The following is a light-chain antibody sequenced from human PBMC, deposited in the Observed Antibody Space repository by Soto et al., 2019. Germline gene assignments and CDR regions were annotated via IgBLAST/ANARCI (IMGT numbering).Light chain of an antibody. CDR2: KAS. CDR1: QSISSW. V-gene: IGKV1-5*03. Sequence: DIQMTQSPSTLSASVGDRVTITCRASQSISSWLAWYQQKPGKAPKVLIYKASSLESGVPSRFSGSVSVTEFTLTISSLQPDDFATYDCQQYNTYPWTFGQGTQVEIK. J-gene: IGKJ1*01. CDR3: QQYNTYPWT.